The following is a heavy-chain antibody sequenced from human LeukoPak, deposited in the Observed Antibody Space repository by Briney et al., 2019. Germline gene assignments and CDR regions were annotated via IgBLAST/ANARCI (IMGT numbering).Heavy chain of an antibody. D-gene: IGHD4-17*01. CDR3: AKDASYGDLRSYWYFDL. Sequence: GGSLRLSCAASGFTFSSYGMHWVRQAPGKGLEWVAFIRYDGSNKYYADSVKGRFTISRDNSKNTLYLQMDSLRAEDTAVYYCAKDASYGDLRSYWYFDLWGRGTLVTVSS. V-gene: IGHV3-30*02. CDR2: IRYDGSNK. CDR1: GFTFSSYG. J-gene: IGHJ2*01.